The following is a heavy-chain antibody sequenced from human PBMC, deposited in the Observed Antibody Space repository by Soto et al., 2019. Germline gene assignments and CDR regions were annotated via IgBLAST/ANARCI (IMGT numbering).Heavy chain of an antibody. CDR2: IIPVFGTG. V-gene: IGHV1-69*06. CDR1: GGTFSSYA. J-gene: IGHJ4*02. D-gene: IGHD5-18*01. Sequence: QVQLVQSGAEVKKPGSSVKVSCKASGGTFSSYAINWVRQAPGQGLEWMGGIIPVFGTGIYAQKFQGRVTITADKSTNTAYMELSSLRSEDTAVYFCARVGGTGGYTYGLDYWGQGTLVTVSS. CDR3: ARVGGTGGYTYGLDY.